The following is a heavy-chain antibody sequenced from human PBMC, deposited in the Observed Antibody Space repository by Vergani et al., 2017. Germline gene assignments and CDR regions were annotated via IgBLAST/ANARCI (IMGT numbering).Heavy chain of an antibody. CDR2: IYSGGST. V-gene: IGHV3-NL1*01. Sequence: QVQLVESGGGVVKPGRSLRLSCAAPGFTFSSYGMHWVRQAPGKGLEWVPVIYSGGSTYYADSGKGRFTITRDNSKNTLYLQMNSLGAEGTAVYYCARVKGSYFDYWGQGTLVAGSS. D-gene: IGHD1-26*01. J-gene: IGHJ4*02. CDR3: ARVKGSYFDY. CDR1: GFTFSSYG.